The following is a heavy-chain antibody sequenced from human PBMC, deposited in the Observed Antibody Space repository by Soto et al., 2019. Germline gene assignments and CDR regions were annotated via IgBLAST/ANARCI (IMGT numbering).Heavy chain of an antibody. CDR1: GGSISSSSYY. CDR3: ARLRYGDYEDV. D-gene: IGHD4-17*01. J-gene: IGHJ6*02. Sequence: QLQLQESGPGLVKPSETLSLTCTVSGGSISSSSYYWGWIRQPPGKGLEWIGSIYYSGSTYYNPSLKSRVTISVDTANNQFSLKLSSVTAADTAVYYCARLRYGDYEDVWGQGTTVTVSS. V-gene: IGHV4-39*01. CDR2: IYYSGST.